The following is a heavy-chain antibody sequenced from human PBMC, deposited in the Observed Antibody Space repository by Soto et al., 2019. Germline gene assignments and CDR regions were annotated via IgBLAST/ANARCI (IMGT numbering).Heavy chain of an antibody. CDR2: ISYDGSNK. CDR3: AKAVWNWNDLAY. D-gene: IGHD1-1*01. J-gene: IGHJ4*02. CDR1: GFTFSSYG. Sequence: QVQLVESGGGVVQPGRSLRLSCAASGFTFSSYGMHLVRQAPGKGLEWVAVISYDGSNKYYADSVKGRFTISRDNSKNTLYLQMNSLRAEDTAVYYCAKAVWNWNDLAYWGQGTLVTVSA. V-gene: IGHV3-30*18.